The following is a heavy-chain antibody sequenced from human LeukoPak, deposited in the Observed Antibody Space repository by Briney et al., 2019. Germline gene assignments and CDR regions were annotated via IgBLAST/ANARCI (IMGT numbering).Heavy chain of an antibody. V-gene: IGHV3-30*03. CDR3: ARGRSTIVNSNFDY. CDR2: ISYDGSKK. CDR1: GFTFSSYG. D-gene: IGHD2/OR15-2a*01. Sequence: PGGSLRLSCAASGFTFSSYGMHWVRQAPGKGLEWVAVISYDGSKKYYADSVKGRFTISRDNSKNTVCLEMNSLRVEDTAVFYCARGRSTIVNSNFDYWGQGTLVTVSS. J-gene: IGHJ4*02.